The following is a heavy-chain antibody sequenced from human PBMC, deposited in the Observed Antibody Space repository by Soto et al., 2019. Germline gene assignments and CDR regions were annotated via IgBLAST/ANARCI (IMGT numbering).Heavy chain of an antibody. CDR3: ARLAVATMVLDY. CDR2: NYHSGSN. Sequence: QVQLQESGPGLVKPSGTLSLTCAVSSGSISNSNWWSWVPQPPGRGLEWIGENYHSGSNSYNPSPKSRVTISIDKSKNQFSLKLSSVTAADTAVYFCARLAVATMVLDYWGQGALVTVSS. CDR1: SGSISNSNW. V-gene: IGHV4-4*02. J-gene: IGHJ4*02. D-gene: IGHD5-12*01.